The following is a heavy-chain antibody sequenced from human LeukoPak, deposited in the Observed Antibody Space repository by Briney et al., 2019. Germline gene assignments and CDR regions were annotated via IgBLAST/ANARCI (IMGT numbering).Heavy chain of an antibody. CDR2: ITGSGYST. CDR1: GFTFISYA. J-gene: IGHJ4*02. CDR3: AKDLYSDFWSGVEIDS. D-gene: IGHD3-3*01. Sequence: QAGGSLRLSCAASGFTFISYALSWVRQAPGKGLEWVSGITGSGYSTYYADSVKDRFIISRVNSESTVYLQLNSWRVEDTDVYYCAKDLYSDFWSGVEIDSWGQGTLVTVSS. V-gene: IGHV3-23*01.